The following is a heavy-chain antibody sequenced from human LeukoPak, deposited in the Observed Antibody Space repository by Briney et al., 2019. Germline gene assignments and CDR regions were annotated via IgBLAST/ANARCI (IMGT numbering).Heavy chain of an antibody. Sequence: PRGSLRLSCAASGFTFSKAWMSWVRQAPGKGLEWVGRIKSKTDGGTTDYAAPVKGRFTISRDDSKNTLSLQMNSLKTEDTAVYFCTTITMILDYEDYWGQGTLVTVST. CDR2: IKSKTDGGTT. CDR1: GFTFSKAW. D-gene: IGHD3-22*01. V-gene: IGHV3-15*01. J-gene: IGHJ4*02. CDR3: TTITMILDYEDY.